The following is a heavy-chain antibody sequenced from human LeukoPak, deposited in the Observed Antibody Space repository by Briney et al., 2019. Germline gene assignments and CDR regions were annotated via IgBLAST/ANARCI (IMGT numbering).Heavy chain of an antibody. D-gene: IGHD3-3*01. Sequence: GGSLRLSCAASGFTFSSLGMHWVRQAPGKGLEWVAFIQYDGTNKYYADSVKGRFTISRDNSKNTLYLQMNSLRTEDTAMYYCAKSSIFGVFTDYWGQGTLVTVSS. J-gene: IGHJ4*02. CDR2: IQYDGTNK. V-gene: IGHV3-30*02. CDR3: AKSSIFGVFTDY. CDR1: GFTFSSLG.